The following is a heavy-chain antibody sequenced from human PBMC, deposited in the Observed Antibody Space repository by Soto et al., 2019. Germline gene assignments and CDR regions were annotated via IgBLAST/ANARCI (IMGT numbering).Heavy chain of an antibody. CDR2: MNPNSGKT. V-gene: IGHV1-8*02. CDR3: ARVAYEYSTSPNWFDP. Sequence: ASVKVSCKASGYTFTSYDINWVRQATGQGLEWMGWMNPNSGKTGYAQKFQGRVTMTRNASISTAYMELSRLRSENTAVYYCARVAYEYSTSPNWFDPWGQGTLVTVSS. J-gene: IGHJ5*02. CDR1: GYTFTSYD. D-gene: IGHD6-6*01.